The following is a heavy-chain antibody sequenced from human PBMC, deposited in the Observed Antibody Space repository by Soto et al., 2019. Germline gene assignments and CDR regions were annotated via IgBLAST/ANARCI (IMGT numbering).Heavy chain of an antibody. CDR1: GYTFTSYA. Sequence: ASVKVSCKASGYTFTSYAMNWVRQAPGQRLEWMGWINAGNGNTKYSQKFQGRVTITRNTSISTAYMELSSLRSEDTAVYYCARGGYDILTGYYNRYYYYGMDVWGQGTTVTVSS. CDR3: ARGGYDILTGYYNRYYYYGMDV. D-gene: IGHD3-9*01. J-gene: IGHJ6*02. CDR2: INAGNGNT. V-gene: IGHV1-3*01.